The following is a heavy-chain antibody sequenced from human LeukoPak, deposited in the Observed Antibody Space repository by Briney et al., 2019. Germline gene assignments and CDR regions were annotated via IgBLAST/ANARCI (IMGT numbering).Heavy chain of an antibody. CDR1: GFTFSYHW. Sequence: QPGGSLTLSCAASGFTFSYHWMTWVRQAPGKGLEWVANIKNDGAVKNYVDSVKGRFTISRDNAKNSLYLQMNSLRAEDTAVYYCARSGYYFESAFDIWGQGTMVTVSS. J-gene: IGHJ3*02. D-gene: IGHD3-22*01. CDR3: ARSGYYFESAFDI. CDR2: IKNDGAVK. V-gene: IGHV3-7*01.